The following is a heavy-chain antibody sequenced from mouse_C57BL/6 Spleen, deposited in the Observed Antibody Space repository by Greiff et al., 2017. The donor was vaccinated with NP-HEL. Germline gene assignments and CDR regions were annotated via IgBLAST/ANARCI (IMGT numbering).Heavy chain of an antibody. CDR2: INPNNGGT. CDR3: ARECGLDY. J-gene: IGHJ2*01. Sequence: EVQLQQSGPELVKPGASVKISCKASGYTFTDYYMNWVKQSHGKSLEWIGDINPNNGGTSYNQKFKGKATLTVDKSSSTAYMELRSLTSEDSAVYDCARECGLDYWGQGTTLTVSS. CDR1: GYTFTDYY. V-gene: IGHV1-26*01.